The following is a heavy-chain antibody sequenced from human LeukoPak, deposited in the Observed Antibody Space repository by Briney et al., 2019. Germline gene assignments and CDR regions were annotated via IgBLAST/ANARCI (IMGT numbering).Heavy chain of an antibody. V-gene: IGHV3-33*06. Sequence: GGSLRLSCAVSGFSFRDFGFHWVRQAPGKGLEWVAVTWFDGSQKYYADSVKGRFTISRDNSKNTLYLEMNSLRVEDTAVYYCAKWGGTRQFYFGYWGQGALVTVSS. CDR3: AKWGGTRQFYFGY. D-gene: IGHD3-10*01. CDR1: GFSFRDFG. J-gene: IGHJ4*02. CDR2: TWFDGSQK.